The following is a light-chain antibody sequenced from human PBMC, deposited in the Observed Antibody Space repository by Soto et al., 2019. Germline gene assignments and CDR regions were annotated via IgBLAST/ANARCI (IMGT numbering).Light chain of an antibody. Sequence: EIVITQSPPTLYVSPEKRATLSCRASKSVSSNLAWYQQKPGQAPRLLIYGASTRAPGLPARFRGSGSGTEFTLAISSLQSEDFAVYYCQQYNNGPPWTFGQGTKVDIK. CDR1: KSVSSN. CDR2: GAS. CDR3: QQYNNGPPWT. J-gene: IGKJ1*01. V-gene: IGKV3-15*01.